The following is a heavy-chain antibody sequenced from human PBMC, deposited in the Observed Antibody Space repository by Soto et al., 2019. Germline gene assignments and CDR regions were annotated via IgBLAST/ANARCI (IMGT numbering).Heavy chain of an antibody. CDR2: IYYSGST. J-gene: IGHJ3*02. V-gene: IGHV4-30-4*01. CDR3: ARGNSGYDAFDI. Sequence: SETLSLTCTVSGGSISSGDYYWSWIRQPPGKGLEWIGYIYYSGSTYYNPSLKSRVTISVDTSKNQFSLKLSSVTAADTAVYYCARGNSGYDAFDIWGQGTMVTVSS. D-gene: IGHD5-12*01. CDR1: GGSISSGDYY.